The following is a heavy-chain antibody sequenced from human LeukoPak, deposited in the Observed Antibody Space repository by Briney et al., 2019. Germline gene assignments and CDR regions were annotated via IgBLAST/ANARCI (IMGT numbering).Heavy chain of an antibody. D-gene: IGHD6-13*01. CDR1: GGTLSRYA. V-gene: IGHV1-69*13. CDR3: ARGGRYSSSRNAFDI. CDR2: IIPIFGTT. J-gene: IGHJ3*02. Sequence: GASVKVSCKASGGTLSRYAISWVRQAPGQGLEWMGGIIPIFGTTNYAQKFQGRVTITADESTSTAYMELSSLRSDDTAVYSCARGGRYSSSRNAFDIWGQGTMVTVSS.